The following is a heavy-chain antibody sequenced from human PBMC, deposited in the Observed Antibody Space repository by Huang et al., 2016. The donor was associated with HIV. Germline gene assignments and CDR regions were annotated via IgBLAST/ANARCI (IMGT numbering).Heavy chain of an antibody. CDR1: GFTFNNYG. CDR3: AKDQGHYYDTSGYYLPHY. J-gene: IGHJ4*02. Sequence: QVQLVESGGGVVQPGRSLRLSCAASGFTFNNYGIHWVRQAPGKGLEGGTLRSYDGSNEYYADSVKGRFTISRDNSKNTVYLQMDSLRADDTAVYYCAKDQGHYYDTSGYYLPHYWGQGTLVTVSS. V-gene: IGHV3-30*18. CDR2: RSYDGSNE. D-gene: IGHD3-22*01.